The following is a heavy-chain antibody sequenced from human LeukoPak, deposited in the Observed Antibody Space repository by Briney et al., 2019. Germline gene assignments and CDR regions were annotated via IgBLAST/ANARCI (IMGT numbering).Heavy chain of an antibody. CDR3: ARGSWLVSLDY. CDR2: INPNSGGT. V-gene: IGHV1-2*02. Sequence: ASVNVACNASGYTFTGYYIHWVRQAPGQGLEWMGWINPNSGGTNYAQKFQGRVTITRDTSISTAYMELSRLKSDDTAVYYCARGSWLVSLDYWGQGNLGTVSS. J-gene: IGHJ4*02. D-gene: IGHD6-19*01. CDR1: GYTFTGYY.